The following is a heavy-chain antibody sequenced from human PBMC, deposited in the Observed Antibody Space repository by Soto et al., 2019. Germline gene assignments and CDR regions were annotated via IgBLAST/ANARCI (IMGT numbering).Heavy chain of an antibody. CDR2: ISSGGTTT. CDR3: AREGGSIGGWFGRKFDS. Sequence: HPGGSLRLSCTASGFSFSTHAMSWVRQAPGKGLEWVSSISSGGTTTFYAASVESRFTISRDKSKNTLYLQVNSLRADDTAVYYCAREGGSIGGWFGRKFDSWGQGTQVTVSS. J-gene: IGHJ4*02. CDR1: GFSFSTHA. V-gene: IGHV3-23*01. D-gene: IGHD6-19*01.